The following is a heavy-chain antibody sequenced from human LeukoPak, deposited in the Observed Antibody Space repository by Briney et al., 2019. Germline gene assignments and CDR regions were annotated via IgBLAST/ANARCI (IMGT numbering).Heavy chain of an antibody. J-gene: IGHJ4*02. CDR1: GYRFTSYW. CDR2: IYPGDSDT. V-gene: IGHV5-51*01. CDR3: ASQGASGPLDY. Sequence: GESLKISCKVSGYRFTSYWIGWVRQMPGKGLEWMGIIYPGDSDTKYSPSFQGHVIFSADKSISTAYLEWSSLKASDTAMYYCASQGASGPLDYWGQGTVVTVSS.